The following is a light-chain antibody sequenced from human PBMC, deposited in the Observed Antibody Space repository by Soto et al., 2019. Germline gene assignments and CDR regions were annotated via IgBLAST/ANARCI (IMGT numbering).Light chain of an antibody. CDR1: SGHNSYA. Sequence: QLVLTQPPSASASLGASVKLTCTLSSGHNSYAIAWHQQQPEKGPRYLMKLISDGSHSKGEGIPDRFSGSSSGAERYLTISSLQSEDEADYYCQTWSTDIRVFGGGTKLTVL. CDR2: LISDGSH. V-gene: IGLV4-69*01. J-gene: IGLJ3*02. CDR3: QTWSTDIRV.